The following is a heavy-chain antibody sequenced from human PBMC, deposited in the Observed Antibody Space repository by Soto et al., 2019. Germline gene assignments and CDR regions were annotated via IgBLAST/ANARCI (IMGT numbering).Heavy chain of an antibody. Sequence: PGGSLRLSCAASGFTFSSYAMSWVRQAPGKGLEWVSAISGSGGSTYYADSVKGRFTISRDNSKNTLYLQMNSLRAEDPAVYYCAKFLIEDTHYDSSGYYYEGPYYYYGMDVGGQGTTVTVPS. CDR3: AKFLIEDTHYDSSGYYYEGPYYYYGMDV. CDR1: GFTFSSYA. D-gene: IGHD3-22*01. CDR2: ISGSGGST. V-gene: IGHV3-23*01. J-gene: IGHJ6*02.